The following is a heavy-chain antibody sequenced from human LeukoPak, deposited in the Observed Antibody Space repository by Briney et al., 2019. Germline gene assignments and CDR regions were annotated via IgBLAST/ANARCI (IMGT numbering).Heavy chain of an antibody. V-gene: IGHV4-38-2*02. J-gene: IGHJ4*02. CDR2: VSRSGST. CDR3: TRVSSWSFDY. CDR1: AYSISRGYY. Sequence: SETLSLTCTVSAYSISRGYYWGWIRQSPGKGLEWIGYVSRSGSTHYNPSLKSRVTISVDTSKNQFSLDMRSVTAADTAVYYCTRVSSWSFDYWGQGTLVTVSS. D-gene: IGHD6-13*01.